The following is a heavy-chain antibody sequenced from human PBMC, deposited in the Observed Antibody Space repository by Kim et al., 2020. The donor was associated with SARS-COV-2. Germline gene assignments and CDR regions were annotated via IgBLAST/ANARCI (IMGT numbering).Heavy chain of an antibody. V-gene: IGHV4-31*02. Sequence: PSLKSRVTISVDTSKNQFSLKLSSVTAADTAVYYCARYRYLPAATARFDYWGQGTLVTVSS. D-gene: IGHD2-2*01. CDR3: ARYRYLPAATARFDY. J-gene: IGHJ4*02.